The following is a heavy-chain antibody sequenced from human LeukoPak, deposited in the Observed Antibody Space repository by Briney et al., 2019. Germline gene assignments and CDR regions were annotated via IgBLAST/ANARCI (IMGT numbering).Heavy chain of an antibody. CDR2: IWYDGSKK. CDR1: GFTFSSYG. CDR3: AKVWMRELKGGGPPDYYYYRDV. Sequence: GRSLRLSCAASGFTFSSYGMHWVRQAPGKGLEWVAVIWYDGSKKYYADSVKGRFTISRDNSKNTLYLQMNSLRAEDTAVYYCAKVWMRELKGGGPPDYYYYRDVWGEGTTVTVSS. J-gene: IGHJ6*03. V-gene: IGHV3-33*06. D-gene: IGHD2-15*01.